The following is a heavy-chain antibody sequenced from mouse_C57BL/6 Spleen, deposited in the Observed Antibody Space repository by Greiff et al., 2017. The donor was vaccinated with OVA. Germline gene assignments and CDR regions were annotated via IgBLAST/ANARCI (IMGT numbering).Heavy chain of an antibody. CDR3: AREITTVVFDY. D-gene: IGHD1-1*01. Sequence: VQLVESGPELVKPGASVKISCKASGYAFSSSWMNWVKQRPGKGLEWIGRIYPGDGDTNYNGKFKGKATLTADKSSSTAYMQLSSLTSEDSAVYFCAREITTVVFDYWGQGTTLTVSS. J-gene: IGHJ2*01. V-gene: IGHV1-82*01. CDR1: GYAFSSSW. CDR2: IYPGDGDT.